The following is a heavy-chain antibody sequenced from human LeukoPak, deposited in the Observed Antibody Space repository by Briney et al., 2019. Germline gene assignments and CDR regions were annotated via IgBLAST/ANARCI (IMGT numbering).Heavy chain of an antibody. J-gene: IGHJ4*02. V-gene: IGHV1-46*01. CDR2: INPSGGST. CDR3: ATGPVVLRFLEGGLGFDY. D-gene: IGHD3-3*01. CDR1: GYTFTSYY. Sequence: ASVKVSCKASGYTFTSYYMHWVRQAPGQGLGWMGIINPSGGSTSYAQKFQGRVTMTRDTSTSTVYMELSSLRSEDTAVYYCATGPVVLRFLEGGLGFDYWGQGTLVTVSS.